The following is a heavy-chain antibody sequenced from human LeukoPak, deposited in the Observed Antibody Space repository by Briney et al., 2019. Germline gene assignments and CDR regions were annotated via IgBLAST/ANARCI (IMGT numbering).Heavy chain of an antibody. CDR2: INRSGST. Sequence: SETLSLTCAVYGGSFSGYYWSWIRQPPGKGLEWIGEINRSGSTNYNPSLKSRVTISVDTSKNQFSLKLSSVTAADTAVYYCASVYYYDSSGYPVWGQGTLVTVSS. CDR1: GGSFSGYY. V-gene: IGHV4-34*01. CDR3: ASVYYYDSSGYPV. J-gene: IGHJ4*02. D-gene: IGHD3-22*01.